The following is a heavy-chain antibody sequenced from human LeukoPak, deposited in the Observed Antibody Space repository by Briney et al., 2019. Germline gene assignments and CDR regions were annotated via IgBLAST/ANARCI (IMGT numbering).Heavy chain of an antibody. CDR1: GFTFSGSA. J-gene: IGHJ3*02. CDR2: VRSKANTSAT. CDR3: TQGGGGYEYDAFDI. V-gene: IGHV3-73*01. Sequence: GGSLRLSCAASGFTFSGSAMRWVRQASGKGLEWVGRVRSKANTSATAYAASLKGRVTISRNDSKDTAYLQMNSLKTEDTAVYYCTQGGGGYEYDAFDIWGQGTMVTVSS. D-gene: IGHD5-12*01.